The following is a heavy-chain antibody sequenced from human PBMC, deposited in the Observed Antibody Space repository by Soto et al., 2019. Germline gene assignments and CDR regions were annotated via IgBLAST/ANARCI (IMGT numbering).Heavy chain of an antibody. CDR1: GFTFGESY. D-gene: IGHD2-15*01. CDR2: ISPGSRYP. V-gene: IGHV3-11*06. J-gene: IGHJ5*02. Sequence: QVQLVESGGGLVPPGGSLRLSCSGSGFTFGESYMSWIRQAPGKGLAWLSYISPGSRYPAYADSVKGRFTISRDNARRSLFLQMTSLTAEDTAMYYCVRGGGGGLFDPWGQGTMVTVSS. CDR3: VRGGGGGLFDP.